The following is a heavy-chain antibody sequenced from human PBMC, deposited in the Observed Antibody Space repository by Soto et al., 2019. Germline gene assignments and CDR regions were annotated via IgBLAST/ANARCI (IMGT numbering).Heavy chain of an antibody. J-gene: IGHJ4*02. D-gene: IGHD3-9*01. Sequence: EVHLVESGGVLVQPGGSLRLSCAASGFTFSKYWFHWVRQAPGKGLMWVSRIDPYDTGITYADSVKGRFTISRDNARNTLYLQMDSLTAEDTAVYYCARDMTGADDYLGQGTLVTVSS. CDR2: IDPYDTGI. CDR3: ARDMTGADDY. V-gene: IGHV3-74*03. CDR1: GFTFSKYW.